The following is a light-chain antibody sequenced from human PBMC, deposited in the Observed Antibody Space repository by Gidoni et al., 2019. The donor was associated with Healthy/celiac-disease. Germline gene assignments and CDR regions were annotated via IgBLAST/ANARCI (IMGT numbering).Light chain of an antibody. J-gene: IGKJ4*01. V-gene: IGKV1-39*01. CDR3: QQSYSTPLT. CDR2: AAS. CDR1: PSISSY. Sequence: LQMTQSPSYLSESVGDRVTITCRASPSISSYLNWYQQKPGKAPKLLIYAASSLQSGVPSRFSGSGSGTDFTLTISSLQPEDFATYYCQQSYSTPLTFXEXTKVXIK.